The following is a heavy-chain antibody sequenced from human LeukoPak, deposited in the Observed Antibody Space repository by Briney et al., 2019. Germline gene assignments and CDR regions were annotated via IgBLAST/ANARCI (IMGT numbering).Heavy chain of an antibody. CDR1: GYTFTSYY. D-gene: IGHD2-15*01. CDR3: ATIGVAATVDFYY. J-gene: IGHJ4*02. Sequence: ASVKVSCKASGYTFTSYYMHWVRQAPGQGLEWMGIINPSGGSTSYAQKFQGRVTMTRDMSTSTVYMELSSLRSEDTAVYYCATIGVAATVDFYYWGQGTLVTVSS. V-gene: IGHV1-46*01. CDR2: INPSGGST.